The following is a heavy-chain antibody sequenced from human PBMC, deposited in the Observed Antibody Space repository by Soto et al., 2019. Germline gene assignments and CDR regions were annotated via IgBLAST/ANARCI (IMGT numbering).Heavy chain of an antibody. CDR3: ATFTPPTNMVRGVPKVI. Sequence: QVQLVQSGAEVKKPGSSVKVSCKASGGTFSSYTISWVRQAPGQGLEWMGRIIPILGIANYAQKFQGRVTITADKSTSTAYMELSSLRSEDTAVYYCATFTPPTNMVRGVPKVIWGQGTLVTVSS. J-gene: IGHJ4*02. D-gene: IGHD3-10*01. CDR2: IIPILGIA. CDR1: GGTFSSYT. V-gene: IGHV1-69*02.